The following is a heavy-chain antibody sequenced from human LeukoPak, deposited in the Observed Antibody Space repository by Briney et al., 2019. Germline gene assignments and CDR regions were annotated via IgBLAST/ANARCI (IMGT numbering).Heavy chain of an antibody. Sequence: SQTLSLTCTVSGGSISSGSYYWSWIRQPAGKGLEWIGRIYTSGSTNYNPSLKSRVTISVGTSKNQFSLKLSSVTAADTAVYYCARSDYGDSYYWGQGTLVTVSS. D-gene: IGHD4-17*01. V-gene: IGHV4-61*02. CDR2: IYTSGST. J-gene: IGHJ4*02. CDR3: ARSDYGDSYY. CDR1: GGSISSGSYY.